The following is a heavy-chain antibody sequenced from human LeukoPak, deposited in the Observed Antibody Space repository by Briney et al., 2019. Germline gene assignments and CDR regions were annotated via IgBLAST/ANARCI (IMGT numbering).Heavy chain of an antibody. V-gene: IGHV3-48*01. CDR3: ARSRWGTTVDY. J-gene: IGHJ4*02. CDR1: GFTFSSYS. CDR2: ISSSSSTI. Sequence: GGSLRLSCAASGFTFSSYSMNWVRQAPGKGLEWVSYISSSSSTIYYADSVKGRFTISRDNAKNSLYLQMNSLRAEDTAVYYCARSRWGTTVDYWGQGTLVTVSS. D-gene: IGHD4-17*01.